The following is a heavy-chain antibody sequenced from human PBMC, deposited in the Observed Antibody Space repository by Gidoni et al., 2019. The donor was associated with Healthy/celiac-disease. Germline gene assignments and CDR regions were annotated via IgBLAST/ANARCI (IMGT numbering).Heavy chain of an antibody. CDR3: AKWAFGGVEPFDY. V-gene: IGHV3-23*01. D-gene: IGHD3-16*01. J-gene: IGHJ4*02. Sequence: EVQLLESGGGLVQPGGSLRLSCAASGFTFSSYAMSWVRQAPGKGLEWVSAIRGSGGSTYYADSVKGRFTISRDNSKNTLYLQMNSLRAEDTAVYYWAKWAFGGVEPFDYWGQGTLVTVSS. CDR1: GFTFSSYA. CDR2: IRGSGGST.